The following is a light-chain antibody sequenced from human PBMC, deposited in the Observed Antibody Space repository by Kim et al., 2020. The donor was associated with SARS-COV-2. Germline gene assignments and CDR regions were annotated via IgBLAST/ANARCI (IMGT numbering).Light chain of an antibody. CDR2: GVT. CDR1: NSDVGGYNY. CDR3: SSYTNTRTWV. Sequence: QSALTQPASVSGSPGQSVTISCTGTNSDVGGYNYVSWYQHLPGNAPKLIIYGVTERPSGVSNRFSGSKSGNTASLTISGLRPEDEAAYYCSSYTNTRTWVFGGGTQLTVL. V-gene: IGLV2-14*03. J-gene: IGLJ3*02.